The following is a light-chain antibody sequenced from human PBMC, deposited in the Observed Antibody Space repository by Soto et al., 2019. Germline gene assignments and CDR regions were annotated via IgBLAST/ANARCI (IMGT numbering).Light chain of an antibody. CDR1: QSVTDF. CDR3: QQRSKWPLT. J-gene: IGKJ4*01. CDR2: DAS. Sequence: EIVLSQSPLTLSLSPGERATLSCRASQSVTDFLAWYQQKPGQAPRLRIYDASNRATGIPARFSGSGSGTGFALTISSLEAEDFAVYYCQQRSKWPLTFGGGTKVDIK. V-gene: IGKV3-11*01.